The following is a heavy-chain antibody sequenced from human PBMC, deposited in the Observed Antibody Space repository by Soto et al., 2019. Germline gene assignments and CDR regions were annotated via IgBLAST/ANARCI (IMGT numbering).Heavy chain of an antibody. CDR3: ARGPKSYDFWGDYYMDV. Sequence: GGSLRLSCAASGFDFSNHGVHWVRQAPGKGLEWVSVIWYDGSKKYYGDSVKGRFTISRDNSKNTLYLQMNSLRAEDTAVYYWARGPKSYDFWGDYYMDVWGKGTTVTVSS. CDR2: IWYDGSKK. J-gene: IGHJ6*03. CDR1: GFDFSNHG. D-gene: IGHD3-3*01. V-gene: IGHV3-33*01.